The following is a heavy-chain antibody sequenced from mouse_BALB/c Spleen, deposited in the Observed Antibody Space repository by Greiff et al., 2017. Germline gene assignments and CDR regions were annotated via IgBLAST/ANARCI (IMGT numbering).Heavy chain of an antibody. D-gene: IGHD2-4*01. Sequence: QVQLQQSGAELVKPGASVKLSCKASGYTFTSYYMYWVKQRPGQGLEWIGEINPSNGGTNFNEKFKSKATLTVDKSSSTAYMQLSSLTSEDSAVYYCTREGYDYHERSFAYWGQGTLVTVSA. V-gene: IGHV1S81*02. J-gene: IGHJ3*01. CDR3: TREGYDYHERSFAY. CDR2: INPSNGGT. CDR1: GYTFTSYY.